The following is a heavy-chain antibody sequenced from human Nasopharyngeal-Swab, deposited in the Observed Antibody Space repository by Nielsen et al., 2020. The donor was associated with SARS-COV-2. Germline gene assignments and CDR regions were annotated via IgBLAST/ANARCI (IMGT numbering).Heavy chain of an antibody. Sequence: GESLKISYAASGFTFSSYSMNWVRQAPGKGLEWVSSISSSSSYIYYADSVKGRFTISRDNAKNSLYLQMNSLRAEDTAAYYCARWDYSNYDLDYWGQGTLVTVSS. CDR2: ISSSSSYI. CDR3: ARWDYSNYDLDY. V-gene: IGHV3-21*01. CDR1: GFTFSSYS. D-gene: IGHD4-11*01. J-gene: IGHJ4*02.